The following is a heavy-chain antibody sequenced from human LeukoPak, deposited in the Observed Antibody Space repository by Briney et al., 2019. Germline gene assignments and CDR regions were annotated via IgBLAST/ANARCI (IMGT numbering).Heavy chain of an antibody. CDR3: GRFIAARPYAFDI. Sequence: PSETLSLTCTVSGGSISSYYWSWIRQPPGKGLEWIGYIYYSGSTNYNPSLKSRVTISVDTSKNQFSLKLSSVTAADTAVYYCGRFIAARPYAFDIWGRGTMVTVSS. CDR1: GGSISSYY. V-gene: IGHV4-59*12. J-gene: IGHJ3*02. D-gene: IGHD6-6*01. CDR2: IYYSGST.